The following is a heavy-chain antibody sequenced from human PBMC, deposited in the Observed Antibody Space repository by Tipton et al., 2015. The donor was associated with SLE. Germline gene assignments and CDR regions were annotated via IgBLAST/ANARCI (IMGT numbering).Heavy chain of an antibody. V-gene: IGHV3-7*01. J-gene: IGHJ4*02. CDR1: GFTFSSYG. CDR3: SRSLEY. CDR2: INPDGSEK. Sequence: GSLRLSCAASGFTFSSYGMHWVRQAPGKGLEWVANINPDGSEKNYVDSVRGRFTIYRDNARNSMYLQMNRLRAEDTSVYFCSRSLEYCGQGILVTVSS.